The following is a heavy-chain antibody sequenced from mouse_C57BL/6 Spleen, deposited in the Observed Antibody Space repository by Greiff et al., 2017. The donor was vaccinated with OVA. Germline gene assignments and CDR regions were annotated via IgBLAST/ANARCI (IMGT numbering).Heavy chain of an antibody. V-gene: IGHV1-42*01. D-gene: IGHD1-1*01. CDR3: ARCYYGSSYDYYAMDY. CDR2: INPSTGGT. Sequence: EVQLQQSGPELVKPGASVKISCKASGYSFTGYYMNWVKQSPEKSLEWIGEINPSTGGTTYNQKFKAKATLTVDKSSSTAYMQLKSLTSEDSAVYYFARCYYGSSYDYYAMDYWGQGTSVTVSS. CDR1: GYSFTGYY. J-gene: IGHJ4*01.